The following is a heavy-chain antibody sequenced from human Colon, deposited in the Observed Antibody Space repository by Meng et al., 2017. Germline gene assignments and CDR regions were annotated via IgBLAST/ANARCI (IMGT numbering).Heavy chain of an antibody. D-gene: IGHD6-19*01. CDR2: IKQVGSGE. V-gene: IGHV3-7*01. J-gene: IGHJ4*02. Sequence: GESLKISCAASGFTFSSYWMSWVRQAPGKGLEWVAHIKQVGSGEYYVDSVKGRFTISRDNAKNSLSLQMNSLRAEDTAVYYCTRGGVAGSFDYWGQGTLVTVSS. CDR3: TRGGVAGSFDY. CDR1: GFTFSSYW.